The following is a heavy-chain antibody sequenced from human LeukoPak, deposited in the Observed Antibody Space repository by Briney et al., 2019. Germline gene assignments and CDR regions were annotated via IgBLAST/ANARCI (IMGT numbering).Heavy chain of an antibody. Sequence: GGSLRLSCAASGFTFSSYSMNWVRQAPGKGLEWVSSISSSSSYIYYADSVKGRFTISRGNAKNSLYLQMNSLRAEDTAVYYCARGDSYGYGTDFDYWGQGTLVTVSS. J-gene: IGHJ4*02. CDR1: GFTFSSYS. CDR2: ISSSSSYI. D-gene: IGHD5-18*01. V-gene: IGHV3-21*01. CDR3: ARGDSYGYGTDFDY.